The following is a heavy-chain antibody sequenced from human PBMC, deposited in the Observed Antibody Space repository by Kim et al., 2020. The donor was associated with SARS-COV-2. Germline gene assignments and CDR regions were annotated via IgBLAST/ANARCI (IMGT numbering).Heavy chain of an antibody. Sequence: SVKVSCKASGGTFNSYAISWVRQAPGQGLEWMGGIIPIFGTANYAQKFQGRVTITADESTSTAYMELSSLRSEDTAVYYCARGGYYGSGSYQYWFDPWGQGTLVTVSS. J-gene: IGHJ5*02. CDR2: IIPIFGTA. V-gene: IGHV1-69*13. CDR1: GGTFNSYA. D-gene: IGHD3-10*01. CDR3: ARGGYYGSGSYQYWFDP.